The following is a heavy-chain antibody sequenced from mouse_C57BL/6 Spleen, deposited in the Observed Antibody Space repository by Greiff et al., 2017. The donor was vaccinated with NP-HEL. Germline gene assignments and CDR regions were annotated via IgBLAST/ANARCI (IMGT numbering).Heavy chain of an antibody. V-gene: IGHV1-80*01. CDR1: GYAFSSYW. CDR2: IYPGDGDT. Sequence: QVHVKQSGAELVKPGASVKISCKASGYAFSSYWMNWVKQRPGKGLEWIGQIYPGDGDTNYNGKFKGKATLTADKSSSTAYRQLSSLTSEDSAVYFCARNYYDYDGFAYWGQGTLVTVSA. J-gene: IGHJ3*01. CDR3: ARNYYDYDGFAY. D-gene: IGHD2-4*01.